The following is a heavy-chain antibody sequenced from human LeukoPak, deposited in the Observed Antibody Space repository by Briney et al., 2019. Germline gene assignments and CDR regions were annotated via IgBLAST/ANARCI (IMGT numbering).Heavy chain of an antibody. CDR3: ARDWEYRGHSSSWYGDAFDI. V-gene: IGHV1-18*01. J-gene: IGHJ3*02. CDR2: ISAYNGNT. Sequence: GASVKVSCKASGYTFTSYGISWVRQAPGQGLEWMGWISAYNGNTNYAQKLQGRVTMTTDTSTSTAYMELRSLRSDDTAVYYCARDWEYRGHSSSWYGDAFDIWGQGTMVTVSS. D-gene: IGHD6-13*01. CDR1: GYTFTSYG.